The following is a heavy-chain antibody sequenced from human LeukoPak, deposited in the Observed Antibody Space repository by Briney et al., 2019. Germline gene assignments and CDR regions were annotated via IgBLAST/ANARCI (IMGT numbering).Heavy chain of an antibody. J-gene: IGHJ4*02. CDR2: ISGSGGST. D-gene: IGHD5-18*01. CDR3: AKSATAMVLLDY. V-gene: IGHV3-23*01. Sequence: GGSLRLSCAASGFTFSTYAMSWVRQSPGKGLEWVSAISGSGGSTYYADSVKGRFTISRDNSKNTLYLQMNSLRAEDTAVYYCAKSATAMVLLDYWGQGTLITVSS. CDR1: GFTFSTYA.